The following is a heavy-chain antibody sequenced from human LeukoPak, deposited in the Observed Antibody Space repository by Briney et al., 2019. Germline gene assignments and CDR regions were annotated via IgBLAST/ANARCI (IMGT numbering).Heavy chain of an antibody. J-gene: IGHJ5*01. D-gene: IGHD2-21*01. CDR2: ISHSGDT. CDR3: ASDRSINWFYY. CDR1: AYSINNGFF. V-gene: IGHV4-38-2*02. Sequence: SETLSLTCTVSAYSINNGFFWGWIRQPPGKGLQWIGTISHSGDTYYNPSLKSRVTISVDTPNNQLSLKLTSVTAADTAIYYCASDRSINWFYYWGQGTLVTVTS.